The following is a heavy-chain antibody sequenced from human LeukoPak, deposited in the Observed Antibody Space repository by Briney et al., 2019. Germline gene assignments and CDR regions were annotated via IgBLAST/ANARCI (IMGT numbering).Heavy chain of an antibody. CDR1: GYTFTRYF. D-gene: IGHD2/OR15-2a*01. J-gene: IGHJ4*02. V-gene: IGHV1-46*01. CDR2: INPSGGST. CDR3: ARVSGDYSMPFDY. Sequence: LGASVKVSCKASGYTFTRYFMHWVRQAPGQGLEWMGIINPSGGSTTYAQKFQGRVTMTRDMSPSTVYMELSSLRSEDTAVYYCARVSGDYSMPFDYWGQGTLVTVSS.